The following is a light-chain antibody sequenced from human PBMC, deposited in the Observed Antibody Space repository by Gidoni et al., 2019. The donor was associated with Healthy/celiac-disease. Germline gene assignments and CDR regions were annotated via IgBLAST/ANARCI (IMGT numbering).Light chain of an antibody. CDR2: GAS. CDR3: QQYGSSPT. J-gene: IGKJ5*01. V-gene: IGKV3-20*01. CDR1: QSVSSSY. Sequence: IVLTQSPGTLSLSPGERATLSCRASQSVSSSYLAWYQQKPGQAPRLLIYGASSRANGIPDRFSGSGSGTDFTLTISRLEPEDFAVYYCQQYGSSPTFGQGTRLEIK.